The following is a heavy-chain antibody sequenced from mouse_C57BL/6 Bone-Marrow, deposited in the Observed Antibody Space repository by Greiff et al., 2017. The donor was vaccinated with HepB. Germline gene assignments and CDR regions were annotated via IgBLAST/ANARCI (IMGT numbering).Heavy chain of an antibody. CDR3: AKKEDSNSYDAMDY. V-gene: IGHV2-5*01. J-gene: IGHJ4*01. CDR1: GFSLTSYG. D-gene: IGHD2-5*01. Sequence: QVQLKQSGPGLVQPSQSLSITCTVSGFSLTSYGIHWVRQSPGKGLEWLGVIWRGGSTDYNAAFMSRLSITKDNSKSQVFFKMNSLQADDTAIYYCAKKEDSNSYDAMDYWGQGTSVTVSS. CDR2: IWRGGST.